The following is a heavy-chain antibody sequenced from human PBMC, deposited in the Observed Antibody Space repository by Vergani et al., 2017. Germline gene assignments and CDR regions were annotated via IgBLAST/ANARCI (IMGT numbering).Heavy chain of an antibody. J-gene: IGHJ4*02. CDR2: IWYDGSNK. CDR1: GFTFSSYG. CDR3: AKQLSSSWYFDY. D-gene: IGHD6-13*01. Sequence: QVQLVESGGGVVQPGRSLRLSCAASGFTFSSYGMHWVRQAPGKGLEWVAVIWYDGSNKYYADSVKGRFTISRDNSKNTLYLQMNSRRAEDTAVYYCAKQLSSSWYFDYWGQGTLVTVSS. V-gene: IGHV3-33*06.